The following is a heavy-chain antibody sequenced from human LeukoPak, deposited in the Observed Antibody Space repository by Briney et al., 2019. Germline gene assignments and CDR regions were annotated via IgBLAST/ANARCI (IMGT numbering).Heavy chain of an antibody. V-gene: IGHV3-30-3*01. CDR1: GFTFSSYA. CDR2: ISYDGSNK. CDR3: ARGDYGDFLPDY. D-gene: IGHD4-17*01. J-gene: IGHJ4*02. Sequence: GGSLRLSCAASGFTFSSYAMHWVRQAPGKGLEWVAVISYDGSNKYYADSVKGRFTISRDNSKNTLYLQMNSLRAEDTAVYYCARGDYGDFLPDYWGLGTLVTVSS.